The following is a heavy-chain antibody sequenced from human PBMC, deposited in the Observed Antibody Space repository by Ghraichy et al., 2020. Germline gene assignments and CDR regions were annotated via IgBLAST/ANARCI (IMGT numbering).Heavy chain of an antibody. V-gene: IGHV4-34*01. CDR2: INHSGST. J-gene: IGHJ4*02. CDR3: ARRVRGYSYGYR. Sequence: SCAVYGGSFSGYYWSWIRQPPGKGLEWIGEINHSGSTNYNPSLKSRVTISVDTSKNQFSLKLSSVTAADTAVYYCARRVRGYSYGYRWGQGTLVTVSS. CDR1: GGSFSGYY. D-gene: IGHD5-18*01.